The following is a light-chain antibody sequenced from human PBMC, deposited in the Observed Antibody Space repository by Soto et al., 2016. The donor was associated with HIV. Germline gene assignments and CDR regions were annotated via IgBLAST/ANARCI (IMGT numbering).Light chain of an antibody. Sequence: SYVLTQPLSVSVAPGKTAKIPCARDNIGSKTVDWYQQKPGQAPVLVVYDDGDRPSGIPERFSGSNSANTATLTIGGVEAGDEADYYCQVWDTSSDHVVFGGGTKLTVL. CDR3: QVWDTSSDHVV. CDR2: DDG. J-gene: IGLJ2*01. CDR1: NIGSKT. V-gene: IGLV3-21*01.